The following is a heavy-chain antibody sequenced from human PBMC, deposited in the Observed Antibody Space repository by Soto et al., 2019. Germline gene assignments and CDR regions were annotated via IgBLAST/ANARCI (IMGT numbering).Heavy chain of an antibody. Sequence: GASVKVSCKASGDTFTSYAMHWVRQAPGQRLEWMGWINAGNGNTKYSQKFQGRVTITRNTSASTAYMELSSLRSEDTAVYYCARSPRMVRGVIGAFDIWGQGTMVT. CDR2: INAGNGNT. J-gene: IGHJ3*02. D-gene: IGHD3-10*01. CDR1: GDTFTSYA. V-gene: IGHV1-3*01. CDR3: ARSPRMVRGVIGAFDI.